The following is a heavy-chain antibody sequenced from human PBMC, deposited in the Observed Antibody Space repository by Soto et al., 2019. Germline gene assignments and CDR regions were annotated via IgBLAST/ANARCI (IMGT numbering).Heavy chain of an antibody. CDR3: ARLYTSPVHSSGPGGAFDI. J-gene: IGHJ3*02. V-gene: IGHV2-70*01. Sequence: SGPTLVNPTQTLTLTCTFSGFSLSTSGRCVSWIRQPPGNALEGLALIDWDDDKYYSTSLKTSLTISKDNYNNQVVLTMTNMDTVDPATYYCARLYTSPVHSSGPGGAFDIWGQGTMVTVSS. CDR1: GFSLSTSGRC. CDR2: IDWDDDK. D-gene: IGHD3-22*01.